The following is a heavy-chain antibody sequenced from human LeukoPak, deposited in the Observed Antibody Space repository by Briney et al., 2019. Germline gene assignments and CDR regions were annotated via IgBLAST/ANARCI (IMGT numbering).Heavy chain of an antibody. V-gene: IGHV4-4*07. Sequence: SETRSLTCSVSGGAIISYYWSWIRQPAGKGPEWIGRIYPTGNTDYNPSLKTRVTMSTDLPKKQFSLRLRSVTAADTAVYYCARLKFYDSTGYSPGYYMDVWGKGTAVTVSS. D-gene: IGHD3-22*01. CDR2: IYPTGNT. CDR3: ARLKFYDSTGYSPGYYMDV. J-gene: IGHJ6*03. CDR1: GGAIISYY.